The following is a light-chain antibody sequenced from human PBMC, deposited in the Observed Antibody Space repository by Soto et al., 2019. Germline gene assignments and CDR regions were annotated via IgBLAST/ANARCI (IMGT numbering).Light chain of an antibody. CDR1: QGVSTY. CDR3: QQYDDLRT. CDR2: DAS. Sequence: DIQMTQSPSSLSASVGDRVTITCQANQGVSTYVNWYQQKPGKAPKLLISDASKLEVGVPSRFSGTGSGTDFSFIITSLQPEDTGTYCRQQYDDLRTFGQGTKVEVK. V-gene: IGKV1-33*01. J-gene: IGKJ2*01.